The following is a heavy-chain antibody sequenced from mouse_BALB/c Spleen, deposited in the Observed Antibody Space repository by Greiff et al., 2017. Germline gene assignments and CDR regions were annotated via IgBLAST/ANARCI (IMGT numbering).Heavy chain of an antibody. CDR3: ARSGSPHWYFDV. D-gene: IGHD3-1*01. J-gene: IGHJ1*01. V-gene: IGHV1-31*01. CDR1: GYSFTGYY. Sequence: EVQLQQSGPELVKPGASVKISCKASGYSFTGYYMHWVKQSHVKSLEWIGRINPYNGATSYNQNFKDKASLTVDKSSSTAYMELHSLTSEDSAVYYCARSGSPHWYFDVWGAGTTVTVSS. CDR2: INPYNGAT.